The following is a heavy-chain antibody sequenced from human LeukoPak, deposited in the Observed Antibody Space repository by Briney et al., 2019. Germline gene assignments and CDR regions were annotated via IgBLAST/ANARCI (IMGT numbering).Heavy chain of an antibody. CDR3: AIGYTSGYYSY. CDR1: GGTFSSYT. CDR2: IIPIFATA. V-gene: IGHV1-69*05. J-gene: IGHJ4*02. D-gene: IGHD3-22*01. Sequence: GASVKVSCKASGGTFSSYTISWVRQAPGQGLEWMGGIIPIFATANYAQNFQGRVTITTDESRSTAYMEVSSLRSEDTAVYYCAIGYTSGYYSYWGQGTMVTVSS.